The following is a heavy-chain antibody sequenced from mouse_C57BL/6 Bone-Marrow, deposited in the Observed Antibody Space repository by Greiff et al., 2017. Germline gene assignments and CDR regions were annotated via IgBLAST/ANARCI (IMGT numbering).Heavy chain of an antibody. CDR2: INSDGGST. J-gene: IGHJ4*01. D-gene: IGHD2-5*01. CDR1: EYEFPSHD. CDR3: ARLYYSTGGYAMDY. V-gene: IGHV5-2*01. Sequence: EVKVVESGGGLVQPGESLKLSCESNEYEFPSHDMSWVRKTPEKRLELVAAINSDGGSTYYPDTMERRFIISRDNTKKTLYLQMSSLRSEDTALYYCARLYYSTGGYAMDYWGQGTSVTVSS.